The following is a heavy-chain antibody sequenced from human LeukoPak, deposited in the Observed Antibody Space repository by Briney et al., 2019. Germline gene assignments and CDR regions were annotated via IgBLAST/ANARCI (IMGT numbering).Heavy chain of an antibody. CDR1: GFTFSSYA. D-gene: IGHD2-15*01. V-gene: IGHV3-23*01. CDR3: ALCSGGSCYSGWFDP. Sequence: GGSLRLSCAASGFTFSSYAMSWVRQAPGKGLEWVSAINGGGGTTNYVDSVKGRFTISRDNSKNTLYLQMNSLRAEDTAIYYCALCSGGSCYSGWFDPWGQGTLVTVSS. CDR2: INGGGGTT. J-gene: IGHJ5*02.